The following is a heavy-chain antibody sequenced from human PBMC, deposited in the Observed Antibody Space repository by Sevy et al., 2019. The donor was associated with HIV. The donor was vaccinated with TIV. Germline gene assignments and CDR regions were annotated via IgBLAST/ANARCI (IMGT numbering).Heavy chain of an antibody. Sequence: GGSLRLSCAASGFTVSNYWMTWVRQAPGKGLEWVANIRKDGSEKYDVDSVRGRFPISRDNAKNSLYLQMNSLRAEDTAVYFCARDCSSTTCLWGLDVWGQGTTVTVSS. CDR2: IRKDGSEK. D-gene: IGHD2-2*01. CDR1: GFTVSNYW. J-gene: IGHJ6*02. CDR3: ARDCSSTTCLWGLDV. V-gene: IGHV3-7*03.